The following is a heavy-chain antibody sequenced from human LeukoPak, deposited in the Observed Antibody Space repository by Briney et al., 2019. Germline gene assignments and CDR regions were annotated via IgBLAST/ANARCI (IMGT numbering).Heavy chain of an antibody. J-gene: IGHJ6*03. D-gene: IGHD5-12*01. V-gene: IGHV3-21*01. Sequence: GGSLRLSCAASGFTFSSYSMNWVRQAPGKGLEWVSSISSSSSYIYYADSVKGRFTISRDNAKNSLYLQMNSLRAEDTAVYYCARGMGLRSDYYYYMDVWGKGTTVTISS. CDR2: ISSSSSYI. CDR1: GFTFSSYS. CDR3: ARGMGLRSDYYYYMDV.